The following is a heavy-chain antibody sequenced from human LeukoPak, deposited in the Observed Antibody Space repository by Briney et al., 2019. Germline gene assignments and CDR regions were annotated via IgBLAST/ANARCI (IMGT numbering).Heavy chain of an antibody. CDR2: ISSSGSTI. D-gene: IGHD5-18*01. V-gene: IGHV3-48*03. CDR3: AKGRIGYSYGYSDY. CDR1: GFTFSSYE. Sequence: GGSLRLSCAASGFTFSSYEMNWVRQAPGKGLEWVSYISSSGSTIYYADSVKGRFTISRDNAKNSLYLQMNSLRAEDTAVYYCAKGRIGYSYGYSDYWGQGTLVTVSS. J-gene: IGHJ4*02.